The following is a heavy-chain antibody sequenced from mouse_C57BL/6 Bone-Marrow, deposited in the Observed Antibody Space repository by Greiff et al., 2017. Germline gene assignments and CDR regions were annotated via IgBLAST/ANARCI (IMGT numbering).Heavy chain of an antibody. CDR2: IDPSDSYT. CDR3: ARSYGNYARWCFAV. D-gene: IGHD2-1*01. V-gene: IGHV1-59*01. J-gene: IGHJ1*01. Sequence: QVQLQQPGAELVRPGTSVKLSCKASGYTFTSYWMHWVKQRPGQGLEWIGVIDPSDSYTNYNPKFKGKATLTVDTSSSPAYMQLSSLTSADSAVYYCARSYGNYARWCFAVWGPGTPVTVSA. CDR1: GYTFTSYW.